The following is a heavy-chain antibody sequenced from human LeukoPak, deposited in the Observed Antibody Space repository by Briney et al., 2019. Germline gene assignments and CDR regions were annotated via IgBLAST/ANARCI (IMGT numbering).Heavy chain of an antibody. D-gene: IGHD1-26*01. CDR1: GGAISSYY. CDR3: ARDPRVGATSGAFDI. V-gene: IGHV4-4*07. Sequence: PSETLSLTCTVSGGAISSYYWSWIRQPAGKGLEWIGRIYTSGSTNYNPSLKSRVTMSVDTSKNQFSLKLSSVTAADTAVYYCARDPRVGATSGAFDIWGQGTMVTVSS. J-gene: IGHJ3*02. CDR2: IYTSGST.